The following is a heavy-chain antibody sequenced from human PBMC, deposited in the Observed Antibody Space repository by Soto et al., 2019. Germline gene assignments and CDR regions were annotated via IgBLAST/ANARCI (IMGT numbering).Heavy chain of an antibody. Sequence: SGPTLLNPTQTLTLTCAFSGFSVTSGVGGVCWIRQPPGEALECLALVYWNDEQYYNASLRNRITITRDTSKNQVVLTMTRMDPVETAMYSCAPRREGAPRDDVLGQRTPATVSS. J-gene: IGHJ6*02. CDR2: VYWNDEQ. CDR3: APRREGAPRDDV. CDR1: GFSVTSGVGG. V-gene: IGHV2-5*01.